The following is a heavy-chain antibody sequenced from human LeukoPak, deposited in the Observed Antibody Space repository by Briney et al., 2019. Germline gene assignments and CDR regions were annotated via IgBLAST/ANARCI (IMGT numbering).Heavy chain of an antibody. CDR1: GFTFSSYA. V-gene: IGHV3-23*01. Sequence: TGGSLRLSCAASGFTFSSYAMSWVRQAPGKGLEWVSAISGSGGSTYYADSVKGRFTISRDNSKNTLYLQMNSLRAEDTAVYYCAKVRNWNGVVYYGMDVWGQGTTVTVSS. CDR3: AKVRNWNGVVYYGMDV. CDR2: ISGSGGST. D-gene: IGHD1-1*01. J-gene: IGHJ6*02.